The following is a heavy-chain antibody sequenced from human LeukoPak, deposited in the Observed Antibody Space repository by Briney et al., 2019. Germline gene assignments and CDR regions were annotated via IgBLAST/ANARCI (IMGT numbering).Heavy chain of an antibody. J-gene: IGHJ4*02. CDR3: ARSRYYDSSGYNPTYYFDF. V-gene: IGHV4-59*01. D-gene: IGHD3-22*01. CDR1: GGSIIGCY. CDR2: SYNSVDV. Sequence: SETLSITCTVSGGSIIGCYWTWIRQSPAEGLELIGYSYNSVDVNYNPSLKSRVTISIDMSRNQFSPRLNSVTAADTAVYYCARSRYYDSSGYNPTYYFDFWGQGALVTVSS.